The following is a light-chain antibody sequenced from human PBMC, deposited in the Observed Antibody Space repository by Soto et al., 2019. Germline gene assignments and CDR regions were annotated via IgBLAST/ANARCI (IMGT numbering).Light chain of an antibody. CDR1: QSVSSY. CDR3: QQRSNWPFT. V-gene: IGKV3-11*01. Sequence: EIVLTQSPATLSLSPGERATLSCRASQSVSSYLAWYQQKPGQAPRLLIYDASNRATGIPARFSGSGSGTDFTLTISSLQPEDFAVYYYQQRSNWPFTFGRGTRLEIK. CDR2: DAS. J-gene: IGKJ5*01.